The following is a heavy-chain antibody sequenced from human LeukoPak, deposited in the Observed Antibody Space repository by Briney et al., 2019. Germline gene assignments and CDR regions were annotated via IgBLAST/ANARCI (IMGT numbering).Heavy chain of an antibody. J-gene: IGHJ6*02. CDR3: ARDTNDVLRYFDWSLEYYYGMDV. CDR2: INPSGCST. Sequence: EASVQVSCQASGYTFTSYYMHWVRQARGQGLEWMGIINPSGCSTSYAQKFQGRVIMTRDTSTSTVYMELSSLRSEDTAVYYCARDTNDVLRYFDWSLEYYYGMDVWGQGTTVTVSS. CDR1: GYTFTSYY. D-gene: IGHD3-9*01. V-gene: IGHV1-46*01.